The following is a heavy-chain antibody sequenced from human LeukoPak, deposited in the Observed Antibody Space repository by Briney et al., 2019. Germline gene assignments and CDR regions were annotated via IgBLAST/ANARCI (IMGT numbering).Heavy chain of an antibody. D-gene: IGHD2-15*01. CDR3: AKEVGYCSGGSCYPKYYYYYGMDV. V-gene: IGHV3-30*18. CDR2: ISYDGSNK. J-gene: IGHJ6*02. CDR1: GFTFSSYG. Sequence: GGSLRLSCAASGFTFSSYGMHWVRQAPGKGLEWVAVISYDGSNKYYADSVKGRFAISRDNSKNTLYLQMNSLRAEDTAVYYCAKEVGYCSGGSCYPKYYYYYGMDVWGQGTTVTVSS.